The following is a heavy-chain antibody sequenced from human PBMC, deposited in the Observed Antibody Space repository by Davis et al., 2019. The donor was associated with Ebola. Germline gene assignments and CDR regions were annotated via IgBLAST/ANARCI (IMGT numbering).Heavy chain of an antibody. J-gene: IGHJ3*02. CDR1: GYTFTSYW. Sequence: GESLKISCKGSGYTFTSYWIGWVRQMPGKGLEWMGIIYPGDSDTRYSPSFQGQVTISADKSIRTAYLQWSGLKASDTAMYYCASLRRTITGMDDAFDIWGQGTMVTVSS. CDR2: IYPGDSDT. V-gene: IGHV5-51*01. CDR3: ASLRRTITGMDDAFDI. D-gene: IGHD1-20*01.